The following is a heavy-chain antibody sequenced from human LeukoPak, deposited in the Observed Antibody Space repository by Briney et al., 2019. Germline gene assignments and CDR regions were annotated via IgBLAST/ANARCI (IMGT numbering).Heavy chain of an antibody. CDR2: INHSGST. D-gene: IGHD6-6*01. CDR1: GGSFSGYY. CDR3: ARGPAKRGSSHYFDY. Sequence: SETLSLTCAVYGGSFSGYYWSWIRQPPGKGLEWIGEINHSGSTNYNPSLESRVTISVDTSKNQFSLKLSSVTAAGTAVYYCARGPAKRGSSHYFDYWGQGTLVTVSS. J-gene: IGHJ4*02. V-gene: IGHV4-34*01.